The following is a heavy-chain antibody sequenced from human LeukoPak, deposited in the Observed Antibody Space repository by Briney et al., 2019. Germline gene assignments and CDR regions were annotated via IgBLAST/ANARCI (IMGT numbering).Heavy chain of an antibody. CDR2: IKSKTDGGTT. V-gene: IGHV3-15*01. J-gene: IGHJ3*02. Sequence: PGGSLRLSCAASGFTFSNAWMSWVRQAPGKGLEWVGRIKSKTDGGTTDYAAPVVKGRFTISRDDSKNTLYLQMNSLKTEDTAVYYCTTGQAHTFWRNAFDIWGQGTMVTVSS. CDR1: GFTFSNAW. CDR3: TTGQAHTFWRNAFDI. D-gene: IGHD3-3*01.